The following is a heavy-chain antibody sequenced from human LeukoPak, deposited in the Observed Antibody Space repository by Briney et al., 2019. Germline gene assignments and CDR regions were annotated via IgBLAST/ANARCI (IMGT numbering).Heavy chain of an antibody. Sequence: SETLSLTCTVSGGSISSGSYYWSWIRQPAGKGLEWIGRIYTSGSTNYNPSLKSRVTISVDTSKNQFSLKLSSVTAADTAVYYCAREPWYGSGSYYPEYWGQGTLVTVSS. J-gene: IGHJ4*02. V-gene: IGHV4-61*02. CDR1: GGSISSGSYY. CDR2: IYTSGST. CDR3: AREPWYGSGSYYPEY. D-gene: IGHD3-10*01.